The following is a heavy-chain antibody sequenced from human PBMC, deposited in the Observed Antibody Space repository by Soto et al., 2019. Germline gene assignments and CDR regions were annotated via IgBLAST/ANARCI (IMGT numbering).Heavy chain of an antibody. J-gene: IGHJ5*02. CDR1: GYNFTTHG. Sequence: QVQLVQSGAEVKKPGASVKVSCKASGYNFTTHGISCVRQAPGQGLEWMGCVSGDKGHTNYALILQGRVTMTTDTSTNTAYMELRSLRSDDTAVYYCARALEYGRSGTCYRERFDPWGHGTVVPVSS. V-gene: IGHV1-18*01. CDR3: ARALEYGRSGTCYRERFDP. D-gene: IGHD1-26*01. CDR2: VSGDKGHT.